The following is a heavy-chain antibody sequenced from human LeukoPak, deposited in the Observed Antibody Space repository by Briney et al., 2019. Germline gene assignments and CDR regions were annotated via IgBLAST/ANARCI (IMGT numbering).Heavy chain of an antibody. CDR3: ARDWASGYGVAKKYYFDY. CDR2: INPNSGGT. D-gene: IGHD5-12*01. J-gene: IGHJ4*02. CDR1: GYTFTGYY. Sequence: SVKVSCKASGYTFTGYYMHWVRQAPGQGLEWMGWINPNSGGTNYAQKFQGRVTMTRDTSISTAYMELSRLRSDDTAVYYCARDWASGYGVAKKYYFDYWGQGTLVTVSS. V-gene: IGHV1-2*02.